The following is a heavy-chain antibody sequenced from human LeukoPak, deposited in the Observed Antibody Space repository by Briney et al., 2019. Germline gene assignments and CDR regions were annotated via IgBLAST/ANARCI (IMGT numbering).Heavy chain of an antibody. J-gene: IGHJ4*02. CDR1: GFTFSSYA. CDR3: AKGYSQNY. D-gene: IGHD5-18*01. CDR2: ITTSGGKT. Sequence: GGSLRLSRTASGFTFSSYAMSWVRQAPGKGLEWVSVITTSGGKTLYADPVKGRFTISRDNAKNSLYLQMNSLRAEDTALYYCAKGYSQNYWGQGTLVTVSS. V-gene: IGHV3-23*01.